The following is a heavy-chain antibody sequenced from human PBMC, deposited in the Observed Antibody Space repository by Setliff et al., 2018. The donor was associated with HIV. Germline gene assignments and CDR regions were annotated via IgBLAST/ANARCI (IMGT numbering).Heavy chain of an antibody. D-gene: IGHD6-19*01. CDR2: VYHSGGT. V-gene: IGHV4-39*01. CDR1: GGSISSFSYY. J-gene: IGHJ4*02. Sequence: KTSETLSLTCTVSGGSISSFSYYWAWIRQSPGKGLEWIGNVYHSGGTDYNPSLRSRVTISVDTSTNQFSLNLASVTAADTTVYYCTRRFEKWLAFDYWGRGTLVTVSS. CDR3: TRRFEKWLAFDY.